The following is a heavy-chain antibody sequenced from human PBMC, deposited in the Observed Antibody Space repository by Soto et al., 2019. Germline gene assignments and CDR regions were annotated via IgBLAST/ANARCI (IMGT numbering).Heavy chain of an antibody. CDR3: ARGDYDFWSGNYYYYGMDV. V-gene: IGHV1-8*01. CDR2: MNPNSGNT. Sequence: QVQLVQSGAEVKKPGASVKVSCKASGYTFTSYDINWVRQATGQGLEWMGWMNPNSGNTGYAQKFQGRVTMTRNTSISTAYMELSSLRSEVTAVYYCARGDYDFWSGNYYYYGMDVWGQGTTVTVSS. CDR1: GYTFTSYD. D-gene: IGHD3-3*01. J-gene: IGHJ6*02.